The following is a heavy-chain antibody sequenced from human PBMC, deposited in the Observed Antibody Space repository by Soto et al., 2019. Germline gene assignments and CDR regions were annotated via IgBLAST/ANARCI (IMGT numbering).Heavy chain of an antibody. CDR3: ARGYYYDSSGYYLDH. V-gene: IGHV1-3*01. CDR2: IKPGTGDT. D-gene: IGHD3-22*01. Sequence: GASVKVSCKASGYSFTIHVIHWVRQAPGERLEWMGWIKPGTGDTKYLQKLQGRVTISRDTSANIVYMELSSLRSEDTAVYYCARGYYYDSSGYYLDHWGKGTLVTVSS. J-gene: IGHJ4*02. CDR1: GYSFTIHV.